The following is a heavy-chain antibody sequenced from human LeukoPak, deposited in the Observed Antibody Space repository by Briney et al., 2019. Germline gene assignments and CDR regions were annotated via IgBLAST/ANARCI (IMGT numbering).Heavy chain of an antibody. CDR2: ISGIGVAT. Sequence: GGSLRLSCAASGFTFCSYAMTWIRQAPGKGLEWVSVISGIGVATYYADSVKGRFTISRDNSKSTLYLQMNSLRAEDTAVYYCAKRAVTTFSSGFHYWGQGTLVTVSS. CDR3: AKRAVTTFSSGFHY. J-gene: IGHJ4*02. V-gene: IGHV3-23*01. D-gene: IGHD4-17*01. CDR1: GFTFCSYA.